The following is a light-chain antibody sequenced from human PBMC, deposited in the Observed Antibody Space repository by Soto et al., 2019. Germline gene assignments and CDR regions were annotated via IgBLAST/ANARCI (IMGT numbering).Light chain of an antibody. CDR1: ISNIGAGYD. Sequence: QSVLTQSPSVSGAPGQRVTISCTGRISNIGAGYDVHWYQQLPGTAPKLLIYGNNNRPSGVPDRFSGATSGTSASLVITGLQGEDEVDYGCKSYDTSLSGSRVFGGGTKLTVL. J-gene: IGLJ2*01. V-gene: IGLV1-40*01. CDR3: KSYDTSLSGSRV. CDR2: GNN.